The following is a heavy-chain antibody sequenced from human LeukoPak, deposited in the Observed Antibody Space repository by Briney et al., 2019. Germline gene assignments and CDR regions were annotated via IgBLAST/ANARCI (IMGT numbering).Heavy chain of an antibody. CDR2: ISAYNGHT. Sequence: ASVKVSCKASGYTFTSYGISWVRQAPGQGLEWMGWISAYNGHTNYAQKLQGRVTITADESTSTAYMELSSLRSEDTAVYYCAAKSDYCSSTSCPLGYYYMDVWGKGTTVTVSS. V-gene: IGHV1-18*01. CDR1: GYTFTSYG. D-gene: IGHD2-2*01. CDR3: AAKSDYCSSTSCPLGYYYMDV. J-gene: IGHJ6*03.